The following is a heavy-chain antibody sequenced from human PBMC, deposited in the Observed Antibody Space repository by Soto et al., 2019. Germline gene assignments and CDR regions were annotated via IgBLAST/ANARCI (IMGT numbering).Heavy chain of an antibody. J-gene: IGHJ6*02. CDR1: GYTFTSYA. CDR2: INAGNGNT. CDR3: ARDSRSSSSPYYYYYGMDV. V-gene: IGHV1-3*01. D-gene: IGHD6-6*01. Sequence: GASVKGSCKASGYTFTSYAMHWVRQAPGQRLEWMGWINAGNGNTKYSQKFQGRVTITRDTSASTAYMELSSLRSEDTAVYYCARDSRSSSSPYYYYYGMDVWGQGTTVTVSS.